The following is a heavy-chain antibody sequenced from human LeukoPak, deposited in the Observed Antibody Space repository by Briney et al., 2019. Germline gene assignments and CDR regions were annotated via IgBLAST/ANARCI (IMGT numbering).Heavy chain of an antibody. Sequence: PSETLSLTCAVYGGSFSGYYWSWIRQPPGKGLEWIGEINHSGSTNYNPSLKSRVTISVDTSKNQFSLKLSSVTAADTAVYYCAGLKSIAVAGRGDYWGQGTLVTVSS. D-gene: IGHD6-19*01. J-gene: IGHJ4*02. CDR2: INHSGST. V-gene: IGHV4-34*01. CDR1: GGSFSGYY. CDR3: AGLKSIAVAGRGDY.